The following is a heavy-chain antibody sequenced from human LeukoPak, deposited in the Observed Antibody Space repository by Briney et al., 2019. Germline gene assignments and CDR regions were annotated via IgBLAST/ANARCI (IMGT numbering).Heavy chain of an antibody. V-gene: IGHV1-46*01. J-gene: IGHJ4*02. D-gene: IGHD6-6*01. Sequence: ASVKVSCKASRYTFTNYHMHWVRQAPGQGPEWMGIINPSGGSTSYAQKFQGRVTMTRDTSTSTVYMELSSLKSEDTAVYYCARERGGSSRNFDYWGQGTLVTVSS. CDR3: ARERGGSSRNFDY. CDR1: RYTFTNYH. CDR2: INPSGGST.